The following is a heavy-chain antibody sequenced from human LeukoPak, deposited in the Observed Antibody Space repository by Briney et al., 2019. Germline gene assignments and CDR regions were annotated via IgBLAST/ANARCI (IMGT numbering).Heavy chain of an antibody. Sequence: GGALRLSCVASGFTFSNNAARWVRQGPGKGVEWVSTVCGGGGDTYYADSVRGRFTISRDNSKNTLYLQMNSLRAEDTAVYYCAKDHYYDSSGYYHQNYFDYWGQGTLVTVSS. V-gene: IGHV3-23*01. CDR1: GFTFSNNA. CDR2: VCGGGGDT. D-gene: IGHD3-22*01. J-gene: IGHJ4*02. CDR3: AKDHYYDSSGYYHQNYFDY.